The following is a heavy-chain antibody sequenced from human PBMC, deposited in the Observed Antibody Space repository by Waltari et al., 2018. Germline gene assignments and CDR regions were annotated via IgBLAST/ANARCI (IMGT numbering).Heavy chain of an antibody. Sequence: EVQLVESGGGLVQPGGSLRLSCAASGFTFSSYSMNWVRQAPGKGLEWVSYISSSSSTIYYADSVKGRFTISRDNAKNSLYLQMNSLRAEDTAVYYCARVGATTFDYWGQGTLVTVSS. D-gene: IGHD1-26*01. CDR1: GFTFSSYS. V-gene: IGHV3-48*01. J-gene: IGHJ4*02. CDR3: ARVGATTFDY. CDR2: ISSSSSTI.